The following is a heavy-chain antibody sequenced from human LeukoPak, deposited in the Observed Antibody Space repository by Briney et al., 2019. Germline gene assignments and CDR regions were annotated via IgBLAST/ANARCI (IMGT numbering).Heavy chain of an antibody. D-gene: IGHD2-21*02. CDR1: GYTFTGYY. Sequence: ASVKVSCKASGYTFTGYYIHWVRQAPGQRLEWMGRINPNSGGTDYAQKFQGRLTITRDTSSSTAYMELGRLTSDDTAVYYCARYYCGGDCYLWFDPWGQGTPVTVSS. V-gene: IGHV1-2*06. CDR3: ARYYCGGDCYLWFDP. J-gene: IGHJ5*02. CDR2: INPNSGGT.